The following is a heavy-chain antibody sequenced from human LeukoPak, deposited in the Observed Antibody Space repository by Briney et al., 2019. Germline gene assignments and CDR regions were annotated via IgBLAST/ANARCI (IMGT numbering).Heavy chain of an antibody. CDR2: INHSGST. J-gene: IGHJ4*02. V-gene: IGHV4-34*01. CDR3: ARGSGWYPFDY. Sequence: PSETLSLTCAVYGGSFSGYYWSWIRQPPGKGLEWIGEINHSGSTNYNPSLKSRVTISVDTSKNQFSLKLSSVTAADTAVCYCARGSGWYPFDYWGQGTLVTVSS. D-gene: IGHD6-19*01. CDR1: GGSFSGYY.